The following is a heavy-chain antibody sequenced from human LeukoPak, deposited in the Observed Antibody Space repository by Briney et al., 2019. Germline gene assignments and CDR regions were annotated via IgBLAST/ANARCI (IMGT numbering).Heavy chain of an antibody. J-gene: IGHJ4*02. Sequence: PSQTLSLTCTVSGGSISSSTYYCGWIRQPPWKGLDWFGSMYFSGRPDYHPSLKSRVTMFVDTSKTQFFLKLTSVTAADTAMYYCLRHRLGSMFCEWGQGTLVTVSS. CDR2: MYFSGRP. CDR3: LRHRLGSMFCE. CDR1: GGSISSSTYY. V-gene: IGHV4-39*01. D-gene: IGHD3-9*01.